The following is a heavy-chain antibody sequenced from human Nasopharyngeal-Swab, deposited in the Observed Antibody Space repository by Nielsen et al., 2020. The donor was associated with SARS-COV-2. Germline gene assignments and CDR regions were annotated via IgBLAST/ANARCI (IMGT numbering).Heavy chain of an antibody. CDR1: VGSINSNYYY. Sequence: SETLSLTCTVSVGSINSNYYYWAWIRQPPGQGLEWIGSIFHDGYTDYNRSLKSRVTISIDTSKNQFFLKLNSVTAADTAVYYCASVKRFADYVDYWGQGTLVTVSS. V-gene: IGHV4-39*07. D-gene: IGHD2-21*01. CDR2: IFHDGYT. CDR3: ASVKRFADYVDY. J-gene: IGHJ4*02.